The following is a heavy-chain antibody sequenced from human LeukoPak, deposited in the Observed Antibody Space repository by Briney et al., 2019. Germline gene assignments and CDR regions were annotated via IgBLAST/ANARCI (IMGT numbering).Heavy chain of an antibody. CDR1: GFTFSGSA. CDR3: AREHDYGDYMYYFDY. D-gene: IGHD4-17*01. V-gene: IGHV3-7*01. Sequence: PGGSLRLSCAASGFTFSGSAMHWVRQAPGKGLEWVANIKQDGSEKYYVDSVKGRFTISRDNAKNSLYLQMNSLRAEDTAVYYCAREHDYGDYMYYFDYWGQGTLVTVSS. CDR2: IKQDGSEK. J-gene: IGHJ4*02.